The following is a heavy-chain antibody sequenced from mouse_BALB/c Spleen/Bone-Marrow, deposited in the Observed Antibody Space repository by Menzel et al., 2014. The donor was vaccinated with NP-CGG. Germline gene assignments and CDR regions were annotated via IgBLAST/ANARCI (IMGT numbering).Heavy chain of an antibody. J-gene: IGHJ3*01. CDR1: SFNIKDTY. Sequence: DVQLQESGAELVKPGASVKLSCTASSFNIKDTYMHWVKQRPEQGLEWIGRIDPANGNTKYDPKFQGKATITADTSSNTAYLQLSSLTSEDTAVYYCAAYYRYLAWFAYWGQGTLVTVSA. CDR3: AAYYRYLAWFAY. CDR2: IDPANGNT. V-gene: IGHV14-3*02. D-gene: IGHD2-14*01.